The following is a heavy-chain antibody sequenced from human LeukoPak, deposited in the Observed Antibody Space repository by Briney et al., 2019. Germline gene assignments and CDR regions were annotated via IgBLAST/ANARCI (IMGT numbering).Heavy chain of an antibody. CDR2: INHSGST. CDR3: ARVGGSSGSLDAFDI. Sequence: ASGTLSLTCAVYGGSFSGYYWSWIRQPPGKGLEWIGEINHSGSTNYDPSLKSRVTISVDTSKNQFSLKLSSVTAADTAVYYCARVGGSSGSLDAFDIWGQGTMVTVSS. D-gene: IGHD6-19*01. J-gene: IGHJ3*02. V-gene: IGHV4-34*01. CDR1: GGSFSGYY.